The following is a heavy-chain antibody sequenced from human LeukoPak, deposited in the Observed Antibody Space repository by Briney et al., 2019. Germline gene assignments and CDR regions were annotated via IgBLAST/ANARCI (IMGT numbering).Heavy chain of an antibody. CDR2: ISGSGATT. J-gene: IGHJ3*02. CDR1: GFTFTTYG. CDR3: AKMTTGYYYTAFDI. D-gene: IGHD3-22*01. Sequence: GGSLRLSCAASGFTFTTYGMSWLRQAPGKGLEWVSRISGSGATTDYADPVKGRFTISRDNSKNTLFLQMNSLRAEDTAVYYCAKMTTGYYYTAFDIWGQGTMVTVSS. V-gene: IGHV3-23*01.